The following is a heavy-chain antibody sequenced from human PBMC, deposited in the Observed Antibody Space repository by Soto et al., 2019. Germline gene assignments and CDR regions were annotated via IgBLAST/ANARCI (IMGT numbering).Heavy chain of an antibody. CDR1: GFTFSSYW. CDR2: IKQDGSEK. CDR3: ARVEAYGYGYQQQYYFDY. V-gene: IGHV3-7*05. D-gene: IGHD5-18*01. Sequence: PGGSLRLSCAASGFTFSSYWMSWVRQAPGKGLEWVANIKQDGSEKYYVDSVKGRFTISRDNAKNSLYLQMNSLRAEDTAVYYCARVEAYGYGYQQQYYFDYWGQGTLVTVSS. J-gene: IGHJ4*02.